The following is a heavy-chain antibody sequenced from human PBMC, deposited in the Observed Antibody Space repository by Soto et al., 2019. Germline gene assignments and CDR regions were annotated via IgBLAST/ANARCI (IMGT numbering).Heavy chain of an antibody. CDR2: ISGSGGST. CDR3: AKPDYADTRGSVGYYGMDV. J-gene: IGHJ6*02. V-gene: IGHV3-23*01. CDR1: GFTFSSYA. Sequence: EVQLLESGGGLVQPGGSLRLSCAASGFTFSSYAMSWVRQASGKGLEWVSAISGSGGSTFFADSVQGRFTISRDNSKNTLYLQMNSLRVEDTAVYYCAKPDYADTRGSVGYYGMDVWGQGTTVTVSS. D-gene: IGHD4-17*01.